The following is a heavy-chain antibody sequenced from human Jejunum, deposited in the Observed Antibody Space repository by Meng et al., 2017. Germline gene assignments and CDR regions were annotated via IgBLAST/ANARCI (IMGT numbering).Heavy chain of an antibody. V-gene: IGHV1-46*02. D-gene: IGHD3-22*01. CDR2: SNPKGDWT. CDR1: GYHFNSNY. J-gene: IGHJ5*02. Sequence: VNLVQVGAGGKEPGASGKISCKASGYHFNSNYMHWERQGHGQGPEWMGISNPKGDWTSYAQKLQGRGTITRDTSTSTVYMELSSMRSEDAAVYYCARDRSSNEDSWWLDPWGQGTLVTVFS. CDR3: ARDRSSNEDSWWLDP.